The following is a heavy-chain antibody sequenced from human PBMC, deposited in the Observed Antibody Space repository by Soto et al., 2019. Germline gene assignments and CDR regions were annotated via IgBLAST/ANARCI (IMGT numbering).Heavy chain of an antibody. D-gene: IGHD2-2*01. V-gene: IGHV4-39*01. J-gene: IGHJ6*02. CDR1: SAPVSSSTYT. CDR3: ARLHGYCISSSCHGHYAMDV. Sequence: SETLSLTCTVSSAPVSSSTYTWGWIRQPPGKGLEWIGSIYYSGSTYYDPSLNSRVTVSVDTSKNQFSLKVTSVTAADTAVYYCARLHGYCISSSCHGHYAMDVWGQGTTVTVSS. CDR2: IYYSGST.